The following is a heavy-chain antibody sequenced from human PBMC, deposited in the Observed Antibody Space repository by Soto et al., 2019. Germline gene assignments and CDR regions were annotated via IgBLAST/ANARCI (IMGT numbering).Heavy chain of an antibody. D-gene: IGHD3-10*01. CDR2: IYYSGST. Sequence: SETLSLTCPVSGGSISRGGYYWRWIRQHPRKGLEWIGYIYYSGSTYYNPSLKCRVTISVDTSKNQFSLKLTSVTAADTAVYYCARDCGLLWFGDTRVYGMDVWGQGTTVT. CDR3: ARDCGLLWFGDTRVYGMDV. J-gene: IGHJ6*02. CDR1: GGSISRGGYY. V-gene: IGHV4-31*02.